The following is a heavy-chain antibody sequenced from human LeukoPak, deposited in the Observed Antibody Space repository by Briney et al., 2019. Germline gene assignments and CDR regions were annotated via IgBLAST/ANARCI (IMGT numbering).Heavy chain of an antibody. CDR1: GYTFTSYG. D-gene: IGHD6-19*01. J-gene: IGHJ6*02. CDR2: ISAYNGNT. CDR3: ARDGGLQWLRPNYYGMDV. Sequence: ASVKVSYKASGYTFTSYGISWVRQAPGQGLEWMGWISAYNGNTNYAQKLQGRVTMTTDTSTSTAYMELRSLRSDDTAVYYCARDGGLQWLRPNYYGMDVWGQGTTVTVSS. V-gene: IGHV1-18*01.